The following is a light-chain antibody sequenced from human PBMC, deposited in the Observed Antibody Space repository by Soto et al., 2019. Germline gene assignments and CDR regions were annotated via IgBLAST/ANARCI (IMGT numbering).Light chain of an antibody. CDR3: QQSYSSPPIT. CDR1: QSISSY. J-gene: IGKJ5*01. Sequence: DIQMTQFPSSLSASLGDRITITCRASQSISSYLNWYQQKPGKAPKLLIHDASSLQSGVPSRFSGSGSGTHFTLTISSLQPEDFATYYCQQSYSSPPITFGQGTRLDIK. CDR2: DAS. V-gene: IGKV1-39*01.